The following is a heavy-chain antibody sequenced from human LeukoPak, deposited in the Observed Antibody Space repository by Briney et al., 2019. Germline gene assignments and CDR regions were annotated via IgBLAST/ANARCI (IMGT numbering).Heavy chain of an antibody. Sequence: PGRSLRLSCAASGFTFDDYAMHWVRHAPGKGLEWVSGISWNSGSIGYADSVKGRFTISRDNAKNSLYLQMNSLRAEDTALYYCAKGTMVRGVIIHREFDYWGQGTLVTVSS. V-gene: IGHV3-9*01. J-gene: IGHJ4*02. D-gene: IGHD3-10*01. CDR2: ISWNSGSI. CDR1: GFTFDDYA. CDR3: AKGTMVRGVIIHREFDY.